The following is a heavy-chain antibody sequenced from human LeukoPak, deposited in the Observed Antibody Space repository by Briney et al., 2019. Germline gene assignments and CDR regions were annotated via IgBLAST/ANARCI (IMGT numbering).Heavy chain of an antibody. D-gene: IGHD2-15*01. J-gene: IGHJ4*02. CDR2: ISSSSSYI. CDR1: GFTFSSYS. Sequence: PGGSLGLSCAASGFTFSSYSMNWVRQAPGKGLEWVSSISSSSSYIYYADSVKGRFTISRDNAKNSLYLQMNSLRAEDTAVYYCARVGATLGVATWDYWGQGTLVTVSS. V-gene: IGHV3-21*01. CDR3: ARVGATLGVATWDY.